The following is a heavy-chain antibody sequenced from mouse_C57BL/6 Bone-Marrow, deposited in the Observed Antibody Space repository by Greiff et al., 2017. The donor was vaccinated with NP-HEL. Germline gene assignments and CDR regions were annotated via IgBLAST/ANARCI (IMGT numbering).Heavy chain of an antibody. D-gene: IGHD2-3*01. CDR2: IYPGNSDT. Sequence: VQLQQSGTVLARPGASVNMSCKTSGYTFTSYWMHWVKQRPGQGLEWIGAIYPGNSDTSYNQKFKGKAKLTAVTSASTAYMELSSLTNEDSAVYYCTRSKDDGYYYFDYWGQGTTLTVSS. V-gene: IGHV1-5*01. CDR1: GYTFTSYW. CDR3: TRSKDDGYYYFDY. J-gene: IGHJ2*01.